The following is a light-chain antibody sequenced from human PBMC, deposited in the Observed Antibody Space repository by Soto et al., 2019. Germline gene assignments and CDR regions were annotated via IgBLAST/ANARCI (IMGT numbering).Light chain of an antibody. CDR3: SSSAGSTQG. Sequence: QSALTQPPSASGSPGQSVTISCTGTSSDVGGYNYVSWYQQHPGKAPKLLIYEVSKRPSGVPDRFSGSKSGNTASLAVSGLQAEDEADYYCSSSAGSTQGFGTGTKLTVL. CDR1: SSDVGGYNY. V-gene: IGLV2-8*01. CDR2: EVS. J-gene: IGLJ1*01.